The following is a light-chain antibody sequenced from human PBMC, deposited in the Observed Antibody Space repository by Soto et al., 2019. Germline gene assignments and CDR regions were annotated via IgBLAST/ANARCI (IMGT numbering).Light chain of an antibody. J-gene: IGLJ1*01. CDR3: SSYTSRSTLNYV. Sequence: QSALTQPASVSGSPGQSITISCTGTSSDVGGYNYVSWYQQHPGKAPKLMIYDVSNRPSGVSNRFSGSKSGNTASLTISGLQAEDEADYYCSSYTSRSTLNYVFG. CDR1: SSDVGGYNY. V-gene: IGLV2-14*01. CDR2: DVS.